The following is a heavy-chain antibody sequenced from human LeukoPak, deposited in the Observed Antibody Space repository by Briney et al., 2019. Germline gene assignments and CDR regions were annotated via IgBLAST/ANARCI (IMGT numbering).Heavy chain of an antibody. CDR2: ISTFNGIT. CDR1: GYTFISFG. J-gene: IGHJ4*02. V-gene: IGHV1-18*01. Sequence: ASVKVSCKTSGYTFISFGISWVRQAPGQGLEWMGWISTFNGITTSAQRLQGRVTMTRDTSTSTVYMELSSLRSEDTAVYYCATVVTNHCFNYWGQGTLVTVSS. D-gene: IGHD4-23*01. CDR3: ATVVTNHCFNY.